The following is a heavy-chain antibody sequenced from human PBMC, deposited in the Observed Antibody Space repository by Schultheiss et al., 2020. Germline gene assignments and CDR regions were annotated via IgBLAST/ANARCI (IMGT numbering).Heavy chain of an antibody. CDR3: ARDWVPWSGYYSFYYGMDV. CDR1: GFTFSSYG. V-gene: IGHV3-7*01. J-gene: IGHJ6*02. CDR2: IKQDGSEK. Sequence: GGSLRLSCAASGFTFSSYGMHWVRQAPGKGLEWVANIKQDGSEKYYVDSVKGRFTISRDNSKNTLYLQMNSLRAEDTAVYYCARDWVPWSGYYSFYYGMDVWGQGTTVTVSS. D-gene: IGHD3-3*01.